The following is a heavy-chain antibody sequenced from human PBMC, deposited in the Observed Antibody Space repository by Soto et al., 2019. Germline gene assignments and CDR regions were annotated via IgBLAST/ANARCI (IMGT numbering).Heavy chain of an antibody. V-gene: IGHV4-59*01. J-gene: IGHJ5*02. CDR3: ERSAMVGATCFDP. CDR1: GGSISSKY. CDR2: TYYSGST. Sequence: PPETLSLTWTVSGGSISSKYWSWFRQPPEKGLEWIGYTYYSGSTNYNPSLKSRVTISVDPSQNQFSLKLSSVTAADTAVYYWERSAMVGATCFDPWGQGTRVTVST. D-gene: IGHD1-26*01.